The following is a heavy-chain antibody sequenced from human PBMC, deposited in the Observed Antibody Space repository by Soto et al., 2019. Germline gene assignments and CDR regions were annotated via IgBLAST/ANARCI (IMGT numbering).Heavy chain of an antibody. CDR1: GGTFSCYA. CDR2: IITIFGTA. J-gene: IGHJ4*02. CDR3: ARGRDDSSGYYFGLFDY. V-gene: IGHV1-69*12. D-gene: IGHD3-22*01. Sequence: QVQLVQSGAEVKKPGSSVKVSCKASGGTFSCYAISWVRQAPGQGLEWMGGIITIFGTANYAQKFQGRVKITADESTSTAYMELSSLRSEDTAVYYCARGRDDSSGYYFGLFDYWGQGTLVTVSS.